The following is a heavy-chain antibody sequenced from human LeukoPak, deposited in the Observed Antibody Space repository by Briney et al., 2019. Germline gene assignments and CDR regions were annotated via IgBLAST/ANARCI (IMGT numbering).Heavy chain of an antibody. Sequence: GGSLRLSCAASGFTVSSNYMSWVRQAPGKGLECVSVIYSGGRTYYADSVKGRINISRDHSKNPLYLQKNSLRAEDTAVYYCAKDRYCSGGSCYSNSDYWGQGTLVTVSS. J-gene: IGHJ4*02. CDR1: GFTVSSNY. D-gene: IGHD2-15*01. CDR2: IYSGGRT. V-gene: IGHV3-53*01. CDR3: AKDRYCSGGSCYSNSDY.